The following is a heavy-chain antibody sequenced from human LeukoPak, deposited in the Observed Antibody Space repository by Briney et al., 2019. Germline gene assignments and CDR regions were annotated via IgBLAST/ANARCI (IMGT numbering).Heavy chain of an antibody. CDR1: GGTFSSYA. Sequence: ASVKVSCKASGGTFSSYAISWVRQAPGQGLEWMGGIIPIFGTANYAQKFQGRVTITADESTSTAYMELSSLRSEDTAVYYCARETLGGRGYYYYGMDVWGQGTTVTVSS. D-gene: IGHD4-23*01. J-gene: IGHJ6*02. CDR2: IIPIFGTA. V-gene: IGHV1-69*13. CDR3: ARETLGGRGYYYYGMDV.